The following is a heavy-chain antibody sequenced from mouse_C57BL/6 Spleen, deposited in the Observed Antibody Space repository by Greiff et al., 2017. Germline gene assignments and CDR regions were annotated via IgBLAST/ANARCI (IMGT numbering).Heavy chain of an antibody. CDR2: IHPNSGST. CDR3: ARYVYDYDEGPY. J-gene: IGHJ4*01. CDR1: GYTFTSYW. V-gene: IGHV1-64*01. Sequence: QVQLLQPGAELVKPGASVKLSCTASGYTFTSYWMHWVTQSPGQGLEWIGMIHPNSGSTNYNEKVKSKATLTLDTSSSTAYLPLSSLTSEDSAVYYCARYVYDYDEGPYWGQGTSVTVSS. D-gene: IGHD2-4*01.